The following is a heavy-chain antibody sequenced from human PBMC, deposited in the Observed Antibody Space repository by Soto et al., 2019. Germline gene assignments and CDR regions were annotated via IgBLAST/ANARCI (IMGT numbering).Heavy chain of an antibody. CDR2: ISGSGGST. J-gene: IGHJ4*02. D-gene: IGHD3-3*01. CDR3: SNFWSGYLYYFDY. Sequence: PGGSLRLSSAASGVTFRSYAISWVRQAPGKGLEWVSAISGSGGSTYYADSVKGRFTISRDNSKNTLYLQMNSLRAEDTAVYYCSNFWSGYLYYFDYWGQGTLVTVSS. V-gene: IGHV3-23*01. CDR1: GVTFRSYA.